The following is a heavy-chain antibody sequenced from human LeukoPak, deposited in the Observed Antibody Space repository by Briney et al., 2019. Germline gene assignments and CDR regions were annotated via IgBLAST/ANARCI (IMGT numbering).Heavy chain of an antibody. CDR1: GFTFSSYE. J-gene: IGHJ5*01. D-gene: IGHD3-3*01. Sequence: GGSLRLSCAASGFTFSSYEMNWVRQAPGKELEWLSYISGSGSAIDYADSVKGRFTISRDNAKKSLYLQMNSLRAEDTAVYFCVRDVKAVPSATTIFGLVQNWFDSWGQGTLVTVSS. CDR3: VRDVKAVPSATTIFGLVQNWFDS. V-gene: IGHV3-48*03. CDR2: ISGSGSAI.